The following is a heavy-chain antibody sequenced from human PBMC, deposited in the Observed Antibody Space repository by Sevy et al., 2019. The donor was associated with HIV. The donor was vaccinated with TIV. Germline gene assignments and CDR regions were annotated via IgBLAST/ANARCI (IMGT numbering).Heavy chain of an antibody. CDR2: INPNSGGT. J-gene: IGHJ6*02. V-gene: IGHV1-2*06. CDR1: GYTFSNYY. Sequence: GSVKVSCKASGYTFSNYYMDWVRQAPGQGLEWMGRINPNSGGTNYAQKFQGRVTMTRDTSIRTAYMELTRLRSDDTTVYYCARERITMVEGVFITTYYHYGMDVWGQGTTVTVSS. D-gene: IGHD3-10*01. CDR3: ARERITMVEGVFITTYYHYGMDV.